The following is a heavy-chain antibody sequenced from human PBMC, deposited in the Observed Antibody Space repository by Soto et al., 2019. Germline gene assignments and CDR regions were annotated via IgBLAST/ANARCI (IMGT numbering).Heavy chain of an antibody. V-gene: IGHV1-69*13. Sequence: PVKVSCKASGGTFSSYAISWVRQAPGQGLEWMGGIIPIFGTANYAQKFQGRVTITADESTSTAYMELSSLRSEDTAVYYCARDWGTMVREPNDYYYYGMDVWGQGTTVTVS. D-gene: IGHD3-10*01. CDR1: GGTFSSYA. CDR2: IIPIFGTA. J-gene: IGHJ6*02. CDR3: ARDWGTMVREPNDYYYYGMDV.